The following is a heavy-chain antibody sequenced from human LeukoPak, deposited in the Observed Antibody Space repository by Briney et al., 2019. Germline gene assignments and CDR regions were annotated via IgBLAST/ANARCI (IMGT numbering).Heavy chain of an antibody. CDR1: GFSVNDNC. CDR3: ARTNPVYGDYDY. D-gene: IGHD4-17*01. J-gene: IGHJ4*02. CDR2: MFPDGRT. V-gene: IGHV3-53*01. Sequence: GGSLRLSCAVSGFSVNDNCMSWVRQAPGKGLQWVSVMFPDGRTYYADSVKGRFTISRDLARNTLLLQMHSLRADDTAVHYCARTNPVYGDYDYWGQGTLVTVSS.